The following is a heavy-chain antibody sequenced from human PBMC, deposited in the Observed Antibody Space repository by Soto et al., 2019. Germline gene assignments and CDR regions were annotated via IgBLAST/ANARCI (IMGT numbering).Heavy chain of an antibody. CDR2: IYWDGDR. V-gene: IGHV2-5*02. CDR3: APSRCGGDCVHSYSSHCYSATHI. Sequence: QITLKESGPTLVKPTQTLTLTCTFSGFSLSTGGMGVGWIRQPPGKALEWLALIYWDGDRRYSPSRMNRLTLAKEHSKNQLVLTRTTMDPVDTPTSHCAPSRCGGDCVHSYSSHCYSATHIWGQGTPVTVSS. CDR1: GFSLSTGGMG. J-gene: IGHJ4*03. D-gene: IGHD2-21*02.